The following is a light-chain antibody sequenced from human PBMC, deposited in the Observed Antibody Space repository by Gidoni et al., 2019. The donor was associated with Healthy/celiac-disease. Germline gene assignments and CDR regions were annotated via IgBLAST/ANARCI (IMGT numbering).Light chain of an antibody. Sequence: QSVLTQPPSLSAAPGQPVPISCSGSNSDIGNNYVAWYQHLPGAAPKLLIYDSYQRPSGIPDRFSGSRSGTSAALAITGLQTGDEADYYCGTWDSSLSAWVFGGGTKLTVL. CDR3: GTWDSSLSAWV. V-gene: IGLV1-51*01. J-gene: IGLJ3*02. CDR2: DSY. CDR1: NSDIGNNY.